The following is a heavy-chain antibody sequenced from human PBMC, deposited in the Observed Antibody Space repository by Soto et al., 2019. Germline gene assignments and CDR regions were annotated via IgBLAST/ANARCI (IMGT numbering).Heavy chain of an antibody. V-gene: IGHV1-69*13. Sequence: VASVKVSCKASGGTFSSYAISWVRQAPGQGLEWMGGIIPIFGTANYAQKFQGRVTITADESTSTAYMELSSLRSEDTAVYYCARDSDYYGSGSYNYWGQGTLVTVSS. CDR1: GGTFSSYA. CDR2: IIPIFGTA. D-gene: IGHD3-10*01. CDR3: ARDSDYYGSGSYNY. J-gene: IGHJ4*02.